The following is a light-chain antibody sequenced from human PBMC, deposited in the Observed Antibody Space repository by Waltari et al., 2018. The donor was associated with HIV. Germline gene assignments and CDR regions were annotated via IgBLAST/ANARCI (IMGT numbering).Light chain of an antibody. J-gene: IGLJ1*01. V-gene: IGLV1-40*01. CDR3: QSYDNSLRVSYV. CDR2: ANN. CDR1: SSNIGAYD. Sequence: QSVLTQPPSVSGAPGQRVTISCTGSSSNIGAYDVHWYQQLPGRAPNLLIYANNMLPSGVPDRFSGSKSGTAASLAIAGLQIEDEGDYFCQSYDNSLRVSYVFSAGTRVTVL.